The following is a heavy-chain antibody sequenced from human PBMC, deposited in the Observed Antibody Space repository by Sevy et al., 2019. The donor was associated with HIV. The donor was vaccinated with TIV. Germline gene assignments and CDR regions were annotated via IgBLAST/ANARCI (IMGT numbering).Heavy chain of an antibody. D-gene: IGHD3-3*01. CDR2: VNYRGST. CDR3: ARDSSTGITVHGVVTYGMDV. CDR1: GGSISSYY. V-gene: IGHV4-59*01. Sequence: SGTLSLTCAVSGGSISSYYWTWIRQPPGKGLEWIGYVNYRGSTNYNPSLKSRLTMSVDISKNQFSLKLTSVTAADTAVYYCARDSSTGITVHGVVTYGMDVWGQGTTVTVSS. J-gene: IGHJ6*02.